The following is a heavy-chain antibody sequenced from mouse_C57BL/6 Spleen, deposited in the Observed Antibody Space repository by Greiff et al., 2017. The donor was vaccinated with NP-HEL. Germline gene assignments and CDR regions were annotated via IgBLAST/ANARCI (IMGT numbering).Heavy chain of an antibody. CDR1: GYTFTDYY. V-gene: IGHV1-76*01. D-gene: IGHD2-12*01. CDR2: IYPGSGNT. J-gene: IGHJ4*01. Sequence: QVQLKQSGAELVRPGASVKLSCKASGYTFTDYYINWVKQRPGQGLEWIARIYPGSGNTYYNEKFKGKATLTAEKSSSTAYMQLSSLTSEDSAVYFCARLRRDYAMDYWGQGTSVTVSS. CDR3: ARLRRDYAMDY.